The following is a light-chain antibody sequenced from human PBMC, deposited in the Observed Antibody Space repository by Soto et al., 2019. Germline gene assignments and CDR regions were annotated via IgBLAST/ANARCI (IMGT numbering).Light chain of an antibody. CDR3: QQYNNWPRT. CDR2: GAS. Sequence: EIVMTQSPATLSVSPGERATLSCRASQSVSSSDLAWYQQKPGQAPRLLIYGASTRATGIPARFSGSGSGTEFTLTISSLQSEDFAVYYCQQYNNWPRTFGQGTKVDIK. CDR1: QSVSSSD. J-gene: IGKJ1*01. V-gene: IGKV3-15*01.